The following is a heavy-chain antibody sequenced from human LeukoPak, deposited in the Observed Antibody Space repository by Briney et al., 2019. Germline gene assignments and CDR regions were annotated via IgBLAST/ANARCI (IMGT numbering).Heavy chain of an antibody. Sequence: GGSLRLSCAASGFTFSSYGMHWVRQAPGKGLEWVAVIWYDGSNKYYADSVKGRFTISRDNSKNTLYLQMNSLRAEDTAVYYCARDPGYGSGNYFDYWGQGTLVTVSS. CDR1: GFTFSSYG. D-gene: IGHD3-10*01. V-gene: IGHV3-33*01. CDR2: IWYDGSNK. CDR3: ARDPGYGSGNYFDY. J-gene: IGHJ4*02.